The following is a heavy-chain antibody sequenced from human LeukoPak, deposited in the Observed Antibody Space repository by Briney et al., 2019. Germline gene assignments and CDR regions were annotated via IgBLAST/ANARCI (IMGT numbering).Heavy chain of an antibody. Sequence: PSETLSLTCTVSGGSISSYYWSWIRQPPGKGLEWIGYIYYSGSTNYNPSLKSRVTISVDTSKNQFSLKLSSVTAADTAVYYCARGPDDYGDTYYYYGMDVWGQGTTVTVSS. CDR1: GGSISSYY. D-gene: IGHD4-17*01. CDR3: ARGPDDYGDTYYYYGMDV. V-gene: IGHV4-59*01. CDR2: IYYSGST. J-gene: IGHJ6*02.